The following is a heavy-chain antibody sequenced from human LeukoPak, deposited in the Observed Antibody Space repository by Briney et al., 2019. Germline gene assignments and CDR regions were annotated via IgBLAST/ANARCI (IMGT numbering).Heavy chain of an antibody. CDR2: VSGDSRNT. Sequence: PGGSLRLSCAASGFTFDDFAMHWVRQAPGKGLEWVSLVSGDSRNTYYADSVKGRFTISRDNSKNSLYLQINSLRTEDTALYYCAKDISETDFWSDSQYGMDVWGQGTTVTVSS. J-gene: IGHJ6*02. D-gene: IGHD3-3*01. CDR3: AKDISETDFWSDSQYGMDV. V-gene: IGHV3-43*02. CDR1: GFTFDDFA.